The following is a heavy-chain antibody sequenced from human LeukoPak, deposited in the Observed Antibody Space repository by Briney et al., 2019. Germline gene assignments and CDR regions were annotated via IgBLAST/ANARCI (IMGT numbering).Heavy chain of an antibody. J-gene: IGHJ4*02. V-gene: IGHV3-23*01. Sequence: GGSLRLSCAACRFIFNSYAMRWVRQAPGKGLEWVSVIGGSNGITFYVGSVKGRFTISRDNSKDTLYLQMNSLRAEDTALYYYAKGILDGTFDYWGQGTVVTVSS. CDR1: RFIFNSYA. CDR2: IGGSNGIT. CDR3: AKGILDGTFDY.